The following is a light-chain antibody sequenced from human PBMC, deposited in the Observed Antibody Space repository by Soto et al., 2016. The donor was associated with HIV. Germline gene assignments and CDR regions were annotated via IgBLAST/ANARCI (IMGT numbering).Light chain of an antibody. V-gene: IGLV3-21*03. CDR3: QVWDSSSDHPV. Sequence: SYELTQPPSVSVVPGKTARITCGGNNIGSKSVHWYQQKPGQAPVLVVYDDSHRPSGIPERFSGSNSGNTATLTISRVEAGDEADYYCQVWDSSSDHPVFGGGTKLTVL. CDR2: DDS. J-gene: IGLJ2*01. CDR1: NIGSKS.